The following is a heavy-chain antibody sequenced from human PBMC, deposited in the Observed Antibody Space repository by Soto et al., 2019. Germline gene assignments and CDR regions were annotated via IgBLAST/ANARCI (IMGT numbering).Heavy chain of an antibody. D-gene: IGHD4-4*01. J-gene: IGHJ4*02. V-gene: IGHV1-18*01. CDR2: ISAYNGTT. CDR3: AREAFLGTVSLGY. Sequence: QVQLVQSESEVRKPGASVKVSCRASGYTFTSYGISWVRQAPGQGLEWMGWISAYNGTTNYAQRLQGRVTMTTDTSTNTAYMELRSLKSDDTAVYYCAREAFLGTVSLGYWGQGTRVIVSS. CDR1: GYTFTSYG.